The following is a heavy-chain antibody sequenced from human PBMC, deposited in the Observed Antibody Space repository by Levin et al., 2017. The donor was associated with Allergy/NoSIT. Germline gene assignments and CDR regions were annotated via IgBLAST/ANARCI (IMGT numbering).Heavy chain of an antibody. D-gene: IGHD6-13*01. V-gene: IGHV3-23*01. CDR1: GFTFANYA. Sequence: GGSLRLSCAASGFTFANYAMSWVRQAPGKGLEWVSATTDNGGATFYVDSVKGRFTISRDNSKNTLDLQLSSLRTEDTAVDYCAKEGRYGSSWYPGYFDLWGRGTLVSVSS. CDR3: AKEGRYGSSWYPGYFDL. J-gene: IGHJ4*02. CDR2: TTDNGGAT.